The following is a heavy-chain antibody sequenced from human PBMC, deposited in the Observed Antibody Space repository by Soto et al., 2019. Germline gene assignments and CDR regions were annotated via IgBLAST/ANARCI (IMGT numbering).Heavy chain of an antibody. Sequence: ASVKVSCKASGGTFSSYAICWVRQAPGQGLEWMGGIIPIFGTANYAQKFQGRVTITADESTSTAYMELSSLRSEDTAVYYCARDPRYSSSWYGNFDYWGQGTLVTVSS. V-gene: IGHV1-69*13. J-gene: IGHJ4*02. D-gene: IGHD6-13*01. CDR3: ARDPRYSSSWYGNFDY. CDR1: GGTFSSYA. CDR2: IIPIFGTA.